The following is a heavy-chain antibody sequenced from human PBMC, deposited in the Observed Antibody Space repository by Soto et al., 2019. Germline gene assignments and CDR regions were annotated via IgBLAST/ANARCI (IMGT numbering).Heavy chain of an antibody. V-gene: IGHV3-7*01. D-gene: IGHD2-21*02. Sequence: EVQLVESGGGLVQPGGSLRLSCAVSGFTFGSYWMNWVRLIPGKGLEWVAYIKPDGSATYYVDSVKGRFTISRYNAKNSLYLQMNSMRVEDTSVYYCARAGYCGPGCYYYFDYWGQGNLVNVSS. CDR2: IKPDGSAT. CDR3: ARAGYCGPGCYYYFDY. J-gene: IGHJ4*02. CDR1: GFTFGSYW.